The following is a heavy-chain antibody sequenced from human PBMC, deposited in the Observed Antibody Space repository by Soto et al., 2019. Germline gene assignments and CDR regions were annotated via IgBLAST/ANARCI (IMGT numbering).Heavy chain of an antibody. CDR3: ARGVGYSYGSYYYGMDV. CDR2: IIPIFGTA. V-gene: IGHV1-69*01. D-gene: IGHD5-18*01. J-gene: IGHJ6*02. CDR1: GDTFSSYA. Sequence: QVQLVQSGAEVKKPGSSVKVSCKASGDTFSSYAISWVRQAPGQGLEWMGGIIPIFGTANYAQKFQGRVTITADESTSTAYMELSSLRSEDTAVYYCARGVGYSYGSYYYGMDVWGQGTTVTVSS.